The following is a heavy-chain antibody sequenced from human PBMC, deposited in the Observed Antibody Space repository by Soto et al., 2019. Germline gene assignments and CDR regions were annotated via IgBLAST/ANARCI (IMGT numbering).Heavy chain of an antibody. J-gene: IGHJ4*02. CDR3: ARGPRRYDYDSSGYLAY. CDR1: GFTFSSYA. Sequence: GSLRLSCAASGFTFSSYAMHWVRQSPGKGLEWVAVISYDGSNKYYADSVKGRFTISRDNSKNTLYLQMNSLRAEDTAVYYCARGPRRYDYDSSGYLAYWGQGTLVTVSS. CDR2: ISYDGSNK. D-gene: IGHD3-22*01. V-gene: IGHV3-30-3*01.